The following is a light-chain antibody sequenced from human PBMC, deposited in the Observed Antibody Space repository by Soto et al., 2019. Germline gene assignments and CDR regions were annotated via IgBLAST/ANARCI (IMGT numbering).Light chain of an antibody. V-gene: IGKV1-13*02. CDR2: DAS. CDR1: QGISSA. Sequence: AIQFTQSPSSLSASVGDRVTITCRASQGISSALAWYQQKPGKTPKLLIYDASSLESGVPSRFSGSGSGTDFTLTISSLQSEDFATYYCQQFNSYPPFGPGTKVDIK. J-gene: IGKJ3*01. CDR3: QQFNSYPP.